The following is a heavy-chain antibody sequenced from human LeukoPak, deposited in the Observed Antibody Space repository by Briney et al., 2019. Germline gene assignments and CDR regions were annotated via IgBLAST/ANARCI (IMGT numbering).Heavy chain of an antibody. J-gene: IGHJ4*02. CDR2: IRSKANSYAT. CDR1: GFTFSGSA. CDR3: TLESPQLRYFDWLSDY. D-gene: IGHD3-9*01. V-gene: IGHV3-73*01. Sequence: PGGSLKLSCAASGFTFSGSAMHWVRQASGKGLEWVGRIRSKANSYATAYAASVKGRFTISRDDSKNTAYLQMNSLKTEDMAVYYCTLESPQLRYFDWLSDYWGQGTLVTVSS.